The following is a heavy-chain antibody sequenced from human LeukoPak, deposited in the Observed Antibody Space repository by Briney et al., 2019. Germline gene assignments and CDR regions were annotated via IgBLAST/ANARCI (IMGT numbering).Heavy chain of an antibody. CDR3: AKGGMGEVGSTDA. V-gene: IGHV3-23*01. D-gene: IGHD1-26*01. CDR2: IGTSGNT. Sequence: GSLRLSCAASGFTFSTYAITWVRQAPGKGLEWVSSIGTSGNTYYADSVRGRFTISRENSRNTVYLQMNSLRDEDTAIYYCAKGGMGEVGSTDAWGQGTLVTVSS. CDR1: GFTFSTYA. J-gene: IGHJ5*02.